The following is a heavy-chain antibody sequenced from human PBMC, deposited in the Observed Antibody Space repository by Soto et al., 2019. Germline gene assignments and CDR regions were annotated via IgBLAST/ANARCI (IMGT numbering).Heavy chain of an antibody. CDR1: GGSISSSNW. V-gene: IGHV4-4*02. J-gene: IGHJ5*02. CDR3: ARQSPDYLGSVGWFDP. D-gene: IGHD1-26*01. Sequence: SETLSLTCAVSGGSISSSNWWSWVRQPPGKGLEWIGEIYHSGSTNYNPSLKSRVTISVDTSKNQFSLKLRSVTAADTAVYYCARQSPDYLGSVGWFDPWGQGTLVTVSS. CDR2: IYHSGST.